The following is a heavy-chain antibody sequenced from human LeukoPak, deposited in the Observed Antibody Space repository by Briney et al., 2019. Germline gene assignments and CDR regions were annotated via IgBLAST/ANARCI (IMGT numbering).Heavy chain of an antibody. CDR2: SNNSGST. J-gene: IGHJ6*03. Sequence: PSETLSLTCAVYAGSFSGYYWSWIRQPPGKGLEWIGESNNSGSTNSHPSLKSRATTSIDTSRTQFSLKLSSVTAVDTACYSLARTGGSFYFYYYMDACGKRTTVTVSS. CDR3: ARTGGSFYFYYYMDA. D-gene: IGHD1-26*01. CDR1: AGSFSGYY. V-gene: IGHV4-34*01.